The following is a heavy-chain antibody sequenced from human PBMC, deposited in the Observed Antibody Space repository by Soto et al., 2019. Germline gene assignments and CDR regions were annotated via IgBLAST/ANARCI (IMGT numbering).Heavy chain of an antibody. D-gene: IGHD1-7*01. CDR2: ISAYNGNT. CDR3: ARVGDNWNFWFDP. CDR1: GYGFTGYG. V-gene: IGHV1-18*01. J-gene: IGHJ5*02. Sequence: APVNLYCKTSGYGFTGYGISWVRKANGQGLEWMGWISAYNGNTNYAQKLQGRVTMTTDTSTSTAYMELRSPRSDDTAVYYCARVGDNWNFWFDPWGQGTLVTVSS.